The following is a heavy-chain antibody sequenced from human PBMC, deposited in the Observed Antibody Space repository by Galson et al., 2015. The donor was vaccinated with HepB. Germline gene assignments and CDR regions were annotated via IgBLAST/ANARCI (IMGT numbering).Heavy chain of an antibody. V-gene: IGHV3-11*06. J-gene: IGHJ3*02. D-gene: IGHD5-18*01. CDR3: ARSGYIYGADAFDI. CDR2: TGSGSYT. Sequence: SLRLSCAASGFIFSDYYMTWIRQAPGKGLEWVSYTGSGSYTTYADSVKGRFTFSRDNAQNSVYLQMNTLRADDTAVYYCARSGYIYGADAFDIWGQGTMVTVSS. CDR1: GFIFSDYY.